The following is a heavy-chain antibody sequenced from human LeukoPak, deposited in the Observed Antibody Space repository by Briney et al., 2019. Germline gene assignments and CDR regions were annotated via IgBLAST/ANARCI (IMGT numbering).Heavy chain of an antibody. CDR1: GGSISSGSYY. CDR3: ARGSGYAWQDY. D-gene: IGHD5-12*01. J-gene: IGHJ4*02. V-gene: IGHV4-61*02. Sequence: PSETLSLTCTVSGGSISSGSYYWSWIRQPAGKGLEWIGRIYTSGSTNYNPSLKSRVTISVDTSKNQFSLKLSSVTAADTAVYYCARGSGYAWQDYWDQGTLVTVSS. CDR2: IYTSGST.